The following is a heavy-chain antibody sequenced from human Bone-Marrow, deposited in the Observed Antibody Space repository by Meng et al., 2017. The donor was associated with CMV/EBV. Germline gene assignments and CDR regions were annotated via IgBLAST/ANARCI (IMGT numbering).Heavy chain of an antibody. CDR2: ISYDGSNK. J-gene: IGHJ5*02. D-gene: IGHD2-15*01. CDR1: FTFSSYA. Sequence: FTFSSYAMHWVRQAPGKGLEWVAVISYDGSNKSYADSVKGRFTISRDNSKNTLYLQMNSLRAEDTAVYYCARDSGCSGGSCYSLPFDPWGQGTLVTVSS. V-gene: IGHV3-30-3*01. CDR3: ARDSGCSGGSCYSLPFDP.